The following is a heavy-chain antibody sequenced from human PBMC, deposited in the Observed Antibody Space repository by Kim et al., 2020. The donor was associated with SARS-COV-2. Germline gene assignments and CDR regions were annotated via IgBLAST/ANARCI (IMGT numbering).Heavy chain of an antibody. J-gene: IGHJ4*02. CDR2: ISSSGSTI. V-gene: IGHV3-48*03. Sequence: KGLEWVSYISSSGSTIYYAVSVKGRFTISRDNAKKSLYLQMNSLRAEDTAVYYCARDRPGLFVSPLLDYWGQGTLVTVSS. D-gene: IGHD2-21*01. CDR3: ARDRPGLFVSPLLDY.